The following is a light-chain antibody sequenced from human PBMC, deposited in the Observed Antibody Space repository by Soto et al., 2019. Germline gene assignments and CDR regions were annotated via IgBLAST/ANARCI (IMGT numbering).Light chain of an antibody. CDR1: QSVSNY. CDR3: QQRSNWPPTRT. Sequence: EIVLTQSPATLSLSPGERATLSCRASQSVSNYLAWYQQKPCQAPRLLIYDASSRATGIPTRFSGFGSGTDFTLTISSLEPEDFAVYFCQQRSNWPPTRTFGQGTKVDI. V-gene: IGKV3-11*01. CDR2: DAS. J-gene: IGKJ1*01.